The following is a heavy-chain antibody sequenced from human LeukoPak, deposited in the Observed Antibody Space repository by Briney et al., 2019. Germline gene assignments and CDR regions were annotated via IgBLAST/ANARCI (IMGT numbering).Heavy chain of an antibody. J-gene: IGHJ4*02. D-gene: IGHD3-3*01. CDR3: SFGVLVLASFDD. Sequence: ASVKVSCKASGYTFTGYYMHWVRQAPGQGLEWMGWINFNSGGTKYAQKFQGRVTMTRDTSTTTAHMELSRLRYDYTAVYYCSFGVLVLASFDDWGQGTLVRVSS. CDR1: GYTFTGYY. CDR2: INFNSGGT. V-gene: IGHV1-2*02.